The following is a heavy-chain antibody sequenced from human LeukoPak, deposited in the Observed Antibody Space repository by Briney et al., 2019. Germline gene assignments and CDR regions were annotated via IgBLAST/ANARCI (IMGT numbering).Heavy chain of an antibody. D-gene: IGHD3-3*01. J-gene: IGHJ5*02. CDR1: GYTFTSYH. Sequence: SVKVSCKASGYTFTSYHMHWVRQAPGQGLEWMGGIIPIFGTANYAQKFQGRVTITADESTSTAYMELSSLRSEDTAVYYCARLPRRDLWSGYYRTHNWFDPWGQGTLVTVSS. CDR2: IIPIFGTA. V-gene: IGHV1-69*13. CDR3: ARLPRRDLWSGYYRTHNWFDP.